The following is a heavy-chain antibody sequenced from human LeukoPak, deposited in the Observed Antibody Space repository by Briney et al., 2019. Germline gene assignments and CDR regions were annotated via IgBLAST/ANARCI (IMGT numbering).Heavy chain of an antibody. Sequence: GGSLRLSCAASGFTFNSYWMYWVRQTPGKQLEWLASVKPDGTETYYADSVRGRFTISRDNAKNSLYLEMTGLTVEDSAIFYCVRDALGGFSLAYWGQGTPVTVSS. CDR2: VKPDGTET. J-gene: IGHJ4*02. V-gene: IGHV3-7*01. CDR1: GFTFNSYW. D-gene: IGHD2-15*01. CDR3: VRDALGGFSLAY.